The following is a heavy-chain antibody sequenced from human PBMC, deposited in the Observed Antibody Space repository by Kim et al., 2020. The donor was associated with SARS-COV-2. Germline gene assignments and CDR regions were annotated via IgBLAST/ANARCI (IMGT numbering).Heavy chain of an antibody. D-gene: IGHD3-3*01. CDR3: ARRMGSRYYDFWSGTHLGRLLFDY. Sequence: GESLKISCKGSGYSFTSYWIGWVRQMPGKGLEWMGIIYPGDSDTRYSPSFQGQVTISADKSISTAYLQWSSLKASDTAMYYCARRMGSRYYDFWSGTHLGRLLFDYWGQGTLVTVSS. CDR2: IYPGDSDT. J-gene: IGHJ4*02. CDR1: GYSFTSYW. V-gene: IGHV5-51*01.